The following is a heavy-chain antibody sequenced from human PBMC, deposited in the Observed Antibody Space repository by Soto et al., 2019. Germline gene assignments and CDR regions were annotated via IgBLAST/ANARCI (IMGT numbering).Heavy chain of an antibody. D-gene: IGHD6-13*01. V-gene: IGHV3-43*01. J-gene: IGHJ4*02. CDR1: GFTFDDYT. CDR3: SKKITRPQLVSGQGF. CDR2: ISWDGGNT. Sequence: PGGSLRLSCAASGFTFDDYTMPWVRQAPGKGLEWVCLISWDGGNTYYADSVKGRFTVSRDNSKNSLYLQMNSPRNEDTALYFFSKKITRPQLVSGQGFRGQGTLVTVSS.